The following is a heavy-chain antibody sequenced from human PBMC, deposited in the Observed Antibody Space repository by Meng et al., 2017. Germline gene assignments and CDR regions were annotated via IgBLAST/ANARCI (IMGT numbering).Heavy chain of an antibody. Sequence: GGSLRLSCAASGFTFSSYSMNWVRQAPGKGREWVSSISSSSSYIYYADSVKGRFTISRDNSKNTLYLQMNSLRAEDTAVYYCARDRWTTVTRSPDYWGQGTLVTVSS. CDR1: GFTFSSYS. CDR2: ISSSSSYI. CDR3: ARDRWTTVTRSPDY. J-gene: IGHJ4*02. V-gene: IGHV3-21*01. D-gene: IGHD4-17*01.